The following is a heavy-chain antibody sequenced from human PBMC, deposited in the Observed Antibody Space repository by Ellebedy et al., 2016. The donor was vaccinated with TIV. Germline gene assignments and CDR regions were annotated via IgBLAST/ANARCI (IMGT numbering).Heavy chain of an antibody. CDR1: GGSISSYY. CDR2: IYYSGST. V-gene: IGHV4-59*12. J-gene: IGHJ4*02. Sequence: MPGGSLRLSCTVSGGSISSYYWSWIRQPPGKGLEWIGYIYYSGSTYYHPSLKSRVTISVDTSKNQFSLKLSSVTAADTAVYYCARGAPATYDILIWGQGTLVTVSS. CDR3: ARGAPATYDILI. D-gene: IGHD3-9*01.